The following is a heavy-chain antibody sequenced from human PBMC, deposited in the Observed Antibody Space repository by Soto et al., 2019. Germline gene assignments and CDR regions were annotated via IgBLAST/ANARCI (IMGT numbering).Heavy chain of an antibody. CDR1: GGSVSSGGYY. V-gene: IGHV4-31*03. Sequence: QVQLQESGPGLVKPSQTLSLTCTVSGGSVSSGGYYWSWIRQHPGKGLEWIGYIDYSGSTYYNPSLKSRVTISVDTSKNQFSLKLSSVTAADTAVYYCATAPVVYYYMDVWGKGTTVTVSS. J-gene: IGHJ6*03. CDR3: ATAPVVYYYMDV. CDR2: IDYSGST. D-gene: IGHD2-15*01.